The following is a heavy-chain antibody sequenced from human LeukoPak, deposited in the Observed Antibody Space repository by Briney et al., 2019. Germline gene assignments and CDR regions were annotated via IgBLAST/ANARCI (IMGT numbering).Heavy chain of an antibody. V-gene: IGHV3-30*18. CDR2: ISYDGSNK. J-gene: IGHJ4*02. Sequence: GGSLRLSCAASGFTFSSYGMHWVRQAPGKGLEWVAVISYDGSNKYYADSVKGRFTISRDNPKNTLYLQMNSLRAGDTAVYYCAKDPGVEDDYWGQGTLVTVSS. CDR3: AKDPGVEDDY. D-gene: IGHD2-21*01. CDR1: GFTFSSYG.